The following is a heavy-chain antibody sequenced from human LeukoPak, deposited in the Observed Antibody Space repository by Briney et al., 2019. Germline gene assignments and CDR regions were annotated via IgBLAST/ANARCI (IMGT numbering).Heavy chain of an antibody. J-gene: IGHJ4*02. Sequence: ASVKVSCKASGYTFTGYHMHWVRQAPGQGLEWMGRINPNSGDTDYAQKFQGRVTMTRDTSISTAYVELSRLRSDDTAVYYCARDYCSSTSCLFDYWGQGTLVTVSS. CDR2: INPNSGDT. CDR1: GYTFTGYH. V-gene: IGHV1-2*06. CDR3: ARDYCSSTSCLFDY. D-gene: IGHD2-2*01.